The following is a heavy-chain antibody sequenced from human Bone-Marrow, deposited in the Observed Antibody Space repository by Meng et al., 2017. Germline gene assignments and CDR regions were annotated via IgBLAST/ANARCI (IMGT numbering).Heavy chain of an antibody. J-gene: IGHJ4*01. CDR3: ARDKAGPRGSYYFDY. CDR2: ISYDGSNK. Sequence: GGSLRLSCAASGFTFSSYAMHWVRQAPGKGLEWVAVISYDGSNKYYADSVKGRFTISRDNSKNTLYLQMNSLMAEETAVYYCARDKAGPRGSYYFDYWGQG. D-gene: IGHD6-19*01. CDR1: GFTFSSYA. V-gene: IGHV3-30*04.